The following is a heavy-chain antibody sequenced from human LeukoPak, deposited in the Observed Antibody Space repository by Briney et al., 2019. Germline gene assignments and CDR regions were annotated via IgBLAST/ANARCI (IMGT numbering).Heavy chain of an antibody. Sequence: PGGSLRLSCAASGFTFSSYGMHWVRQAPGKGLEWVAVISYDGSNKYYADSVKGRFTISRDNSKNTLYLQMNSLRAEDTAVYYCAKDKSSSWYVAEYYFDYWGQGTLVTVSS. V-gene: IGHV3-30*18. J-gene: IGHJ4*02. CDR2: ISYDGSNK. CDR1: GFTFSSYG. CDR3: AKDKSSSWYVAEYYFDY. D-gene: IGHD6-13*01.